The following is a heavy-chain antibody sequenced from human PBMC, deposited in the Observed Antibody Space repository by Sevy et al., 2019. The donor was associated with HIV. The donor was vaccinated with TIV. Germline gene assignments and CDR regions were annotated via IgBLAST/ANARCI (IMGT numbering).Heavy chain of an antibody. D-gene: IGHD3-3*01. V-gene: IGHV3-21*04. CDR2: ISDDSRYI. J-gene: IGHJ4*02. CDR3: ARDFTIFGVVSGIDY. CDR1: GFTFRTYS. Sequence: GGSLRLSCAASGFTFRTYSMNWVRQAPGKGLEWLSSISDDSRYIYYSDSVKGRFTISRANAKNLLFLQMNNLRVEYTAIYYCARDFTIFGVVSGIDYWGQGNLVTVSS.